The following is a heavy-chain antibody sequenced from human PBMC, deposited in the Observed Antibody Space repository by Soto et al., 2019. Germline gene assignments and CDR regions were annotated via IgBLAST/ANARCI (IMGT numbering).Heavy chain of an antibody. CDR1: GDTFGTSG. J-gene: IGHJ3*02. D-gene: IGHD2-2*01. V-gene: IGHV1-18*01. Sequence: QVQLVQSGAEMKKPGASGRVSCKTSGDTFGTSGFHWVRQAPGQGLGWMGWISAYNGNTYYIQKLQGRVTMTTDTSTSTAYMELTSLESDDTAVYFCARDHLLVVPSALDIWGQGTMVTDSS. CDR2: ISAYNGNT. CDR3: ARDHLLVVPSALDI.